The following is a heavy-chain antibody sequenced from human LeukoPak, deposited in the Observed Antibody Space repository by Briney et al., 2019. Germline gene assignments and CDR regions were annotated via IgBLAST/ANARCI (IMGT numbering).Heavy chain of an antibody. J-gene: IGHJ4*02. D-gene: IGHD6-13*01. CDR1: GASFSSSTYY. CDR2: IYYSGST. CDR3: ARYAGGISATGTRPFDY. Sequence: SETLSLTCTVSGASFSSSTYYWGWIRQPPGKGLEWIGSIYYSGSTYYNPSLKSRVTMSVDTSKNQFSLKLSSVTAADTAVYYCARYAGGISATGTRPFDYWGQGTLVTVSS. V-gene: IGHV4-39*01.